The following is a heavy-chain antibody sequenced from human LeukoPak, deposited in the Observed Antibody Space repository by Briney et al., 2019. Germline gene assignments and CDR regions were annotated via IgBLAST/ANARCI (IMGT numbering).Heavy chain of an antibody. V-gene: IGHV3-11*01. CDR3: VRDIRAVGVTLYFDH. J-gene: IGHJ4*02. CDR1: GFAFSDYY. D-gene: IGHD1-26*01. CDR2: ISGGGGDI. Sequence: GGSLRLSCAAYGFAFSDYYMTWIRQAPGKGLEWLSYISGGGGDINYADSVKGRFSISRDNAKNSLYLEMNSLRAEDTAVYYCVRDIRAVGVTLYFDHWGQGTLVTASS.